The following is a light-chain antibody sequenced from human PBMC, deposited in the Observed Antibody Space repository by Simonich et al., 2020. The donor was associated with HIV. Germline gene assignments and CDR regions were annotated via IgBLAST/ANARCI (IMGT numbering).Light chain of an antibody. J-gene: IGLJ3*02. CDR1: SSNIGSNY. Sequence: QSVLTQPPSASGTPGQRVTISCSGSSSNIGSNYVYWYQQFPGTAPKLLIYRNTQRPSGVPVRVSGSKSGTSASLAISGLRSEDEADYYCAAWDDSLSAWVFGGGTKLTVL. CDR3: AAWDDSLSAWV. V-gene: IGLV1-47*01. CDR2: RNT.